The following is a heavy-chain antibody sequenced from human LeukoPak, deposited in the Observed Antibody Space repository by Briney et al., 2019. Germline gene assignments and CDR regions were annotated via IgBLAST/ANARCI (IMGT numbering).Heavy chain of an antibody. D-gene: IGHD3-22*01. CDR1: GFTFTTFP. CDR3: AEPEGGYYDIRPD. V-gene: IGHV3-23*01. Sequence: GGSLRLSCAASGFTFTTFPMHWVRQPPGKGLEWVSAISGSGGSTYYADSVKGRFTISRDNSKNTLYLQMNSLRAEDTAVYYCAEPEGGYYDIRPDWGQGTLVTVSS. J-gene: IGHJ4*02. CDR2: ISGSGGST.